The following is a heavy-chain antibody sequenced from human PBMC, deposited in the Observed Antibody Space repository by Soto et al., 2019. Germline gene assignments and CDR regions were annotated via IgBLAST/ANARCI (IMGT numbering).Heavy chain of an antibody. CDR3: AKDIVAVGGYETFDF. CDR1: GFTFSNFA. Sequence: EVQLSQSGGGLVQPGGSLRLSCAASGFTFSNFAMRWVRQAPGKGLEWVSDISGSGGSTYYAESVKGRFTISRDNSKNTLFLQMNSLRVEDTAVYYCAKDIVAVGGYETFDFWGQGTMVTDSS. V-gene: IGHV3-23*01. J-gene: IGHJ4*02. D-gene: IGHD5-12*01. CDR2: ISGSGGST.